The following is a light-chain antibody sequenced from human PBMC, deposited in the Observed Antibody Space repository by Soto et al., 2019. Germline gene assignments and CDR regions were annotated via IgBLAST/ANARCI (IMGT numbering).Light chain of an antibody. V-gene: IGLV2-23*03. CDR1: SSDVGSDNF. CDR2: EGS. J-gene: IGLJ2*01. CDR3: CSYAGSYTFV. Sequence: QSALTQPASVSGSPGQSITISCTGTSSDVGSDNFVSWYQQDPGKAPELLIYEGSRRPSGVSNRFSGSKSGNTASLTISGLQAEDEAEYYCCSYAGSYTFVFGGGTKVTVL.